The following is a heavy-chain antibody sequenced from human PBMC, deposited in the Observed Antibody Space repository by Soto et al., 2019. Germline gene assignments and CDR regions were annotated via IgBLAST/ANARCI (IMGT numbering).Heavy chain of an antibody. CDR3: ARDRGHSYGPGYYYYVDV. CDR1: GYTCTGYY. CDR2: INPNSGGT. V-gene: IGHV1-2*02. D-gene: IGHD5-18*01. Sequence: ASVKVSCRASGYTCTGYYMHWVRQCPGQGLEWMGWINPNSGGTKYAQKCQGQIPMTRDTSISTAYIELSRLRSDDTAVYYCARDRGHSYGPGYYYYVDVWGKGTTVTVSS. J-gene: IGHJ6*03.